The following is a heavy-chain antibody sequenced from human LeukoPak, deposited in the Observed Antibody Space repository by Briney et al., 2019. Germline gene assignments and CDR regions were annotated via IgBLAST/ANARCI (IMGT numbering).Heavy chain of an antibody. J-gene: IGHJ4*02. D-gene: IGHD3-22*01. CDR1: GGSTSGRY. V-gene: IGHV4-59*11. CDR2: IHYDGRT. CDR3: ARLVNYGYSDY. Sequence: SETLSLTCTVSGGSTSGRYWTWIRQPPGKGLEWIGYIHYDGRTNYNPSFKSRVIISLDTSNDQFSLNLKSVTAADTAAYYCARLVNYGYSDYWGQGTLVTVSS.